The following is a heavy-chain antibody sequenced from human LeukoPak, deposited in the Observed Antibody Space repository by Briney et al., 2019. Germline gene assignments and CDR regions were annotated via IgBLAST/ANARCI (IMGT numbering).Heavy chain of an antibody. CDR2: IWYDASNK. Sequence: PGGSLRLSCAASGFTFSSYGMHWVRQAPGKGLEWVAVIWYDASNKYYADSLKGRFTISRDNSKNTLYLEMNSLRAEDTAVYYSGRGNGHSYGYFDYWGQGTLVTVSS. CDR3: GRGNGHSYGYFDY. CDR1: GFTFSSYG. V-gene: IGHV3-33*01. D-gene: IGHD5-18*01. J-gene: IGHJ4*02.